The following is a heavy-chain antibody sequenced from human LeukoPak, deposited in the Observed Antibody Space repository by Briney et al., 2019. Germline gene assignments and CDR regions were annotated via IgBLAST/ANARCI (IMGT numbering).Heavy chain of an antibody. D-gene: IGHD2-2*01. J-gene: IGHJ5*02. V-gene: IGHV4-34*01. Sequence: SDTVSLTRAVYGGSFSGYYWGWIRQPPGKGREWIGEIDNSGRNNFKTSLKSRATTSVDTSKNHFSLQLSSVTAADTAGYYCARLHIVVVPAASDWFDPWGQGTLVTVSS. CDR3: ARLHIVVVPAASDWFDP. CDR1: GGSFSGYY. CDR2: IDNSGRN.